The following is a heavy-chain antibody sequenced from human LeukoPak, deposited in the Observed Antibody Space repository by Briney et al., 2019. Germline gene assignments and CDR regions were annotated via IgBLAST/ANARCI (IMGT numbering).Heavy chain of an antibody. J-gene: IGHJ6*02. D-gene: IGHD3-10*01. CDR2: IRQDGSAK. CDR1: GFTFSTYW. V-gene: IGHV3-7*01. CDR3: TRDRQGPKLYEMHV. Sequence: GGSLRLSCAASGFTFSTYWVSWVRQAPGKGLEWVANIRQDGSAKYYLDSVKGRFTISRDNAKNSLYLQMNSLRAEDTAVYSCTRDRQGPKLYEMHVWGQGTTVTVSS.